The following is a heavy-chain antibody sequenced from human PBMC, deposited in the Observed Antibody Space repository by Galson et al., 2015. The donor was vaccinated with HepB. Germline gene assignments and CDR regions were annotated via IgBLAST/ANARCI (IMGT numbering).Heavy chain of an antibody. D-gene: IGHD2-8*01. CDR2: ISPYNGET. CDR3: ARGGQQVYSDY. J-gene: IGHJ4*02. V-gene: IGHV1-18*04. Sequence: SVKVSCKASGYTFTNYDITWIRQAPGQGLEWMGWISPYNGETHYPQQFQDRVTMTTDTATNTAYMELRSLRSDDTAVYYCARGGQQVYSDYWGQGTLVTVSS. CDR1: GYTFTNYD.